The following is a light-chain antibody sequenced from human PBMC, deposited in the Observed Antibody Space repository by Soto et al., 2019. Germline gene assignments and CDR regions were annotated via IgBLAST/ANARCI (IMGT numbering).Light chain of an antibody. CDR1: QGISSY. V-gene: IGKV1-9*01. CDR2: AAS. J-gene: IGKJ4*01. Sequence: DIQLTQSPSFLSASVGDRVTITCRASQGISSYLAWYQQKPGKAPKLLIYAASTLQSGVPSRFSGSGSGTEFTLTISSLQPEDFATYYCQQLNSSPQTFRGGTKVEIK. CDR3: QQLNSSPQT.